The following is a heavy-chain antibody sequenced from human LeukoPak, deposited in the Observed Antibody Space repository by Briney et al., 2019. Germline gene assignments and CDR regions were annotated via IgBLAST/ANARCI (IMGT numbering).Heavy chain of an antibody. CDR3: TRHQTNFYGSGAPFDP. CDR1: GFTITTTDY. Sequence: SESLSLSCSASGFTITTTDYCSLLQHPPGGVLWLIAILYHSGNSNYNPSLKSRVTMSVDTSKNQFSLQLTSMTAADTAIYYCTRHQTNFYGSGAPFDPWGQGTLVTVSS. CDR2: LYHSGNS. D-gene: IGHD3-10*01. V-gene: IGHV4-38-2*02. J-gene: IGHJ5*02.